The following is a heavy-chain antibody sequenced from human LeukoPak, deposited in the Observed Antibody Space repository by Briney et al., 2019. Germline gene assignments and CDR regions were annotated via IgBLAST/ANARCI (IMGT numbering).Heavy chain of an antibody. CDR2: INPSGGST. D-gene: IGHD5-12*01. CDR3: ARDHVDIVATGFDY. V-gene: IGHV1-46*01. Sequence: GASVKVSCKASGYTFTSYYMHWVRQAPGQGPEWMGIINPSGGSTSYAQKFQGRVTMTRDASTSTLYMELSSLRSEDTAVYYCARDHVDIVATGFDYWGQGTLVTVSS. CDR1: GYTFTSYY. J-gene: IGHJ4*02.